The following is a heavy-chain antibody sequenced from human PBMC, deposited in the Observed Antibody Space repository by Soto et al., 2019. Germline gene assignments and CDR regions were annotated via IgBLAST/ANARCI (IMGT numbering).Heavy chain of an antibody. J-gene: IGHJ4*02. D-gene: IGHD4-17*01. CDR1: GFTFSSSA. CDR2: IDVGSANA. V-gene: IGHV1-58*01. Sequence: GASLKVSCNTSGFTFSSSAVHWVRQSRGHRLQWIGWIDVGSANANYAQMLHERVTISRDLSTSTAYMELSSLRPEDTAVYYRAADVGGYIYGFARHWGPGTLVTVSS. CDR3: AADVGGYIYGFARH.